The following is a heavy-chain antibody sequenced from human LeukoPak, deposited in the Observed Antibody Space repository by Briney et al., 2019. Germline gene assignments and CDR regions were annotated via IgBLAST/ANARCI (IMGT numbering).Heavy chain of an antibody. CDR1: GFTFGDYW. J-gene: IGHJ4*02. Sequence: GGSLRLSCEVSGFTFGDYWMHWVRQPPGKGLVWVSRINGDERSRAYADSVKGRFTISRDNSKNTLYPQMNSLRAEDTAVYYCAKDIVVVVAAQGAVDYWGQGTLVTVSS. D-gene: IGHD2-15*01. CDR3: AKDIVVVVAAQGAVDY. V-gene: IGHV3-74*01. CDR2: INGDERSR.